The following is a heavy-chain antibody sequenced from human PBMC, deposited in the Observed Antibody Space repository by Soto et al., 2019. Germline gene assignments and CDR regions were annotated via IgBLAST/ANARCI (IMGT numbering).Heavy chain of an antibody. CDR3: ARVPGP. V-gene: IGHV4-30-2*01. CDR2: IYHSGST. CDR1: GSSISSGGYS. Sequence: QLQLQESGSVLVKPSQTLSLTCAVSGSSISSGGYSWSWIRQAPGKSLEWIGYIYHSGSTCYNPSLKSRVVIAVDRSKYQFSLKLSSVTAADTAVYYCARVPGPWGQGTLVTVSS. J-gene: IGHJ5*02.